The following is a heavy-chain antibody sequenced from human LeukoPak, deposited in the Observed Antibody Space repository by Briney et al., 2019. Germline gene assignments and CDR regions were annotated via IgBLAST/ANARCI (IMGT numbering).Heavy chain of an antibody. V-gene: IGHV3-23*01. J-gene: IGHJ4*02. CDR3: ATMPSVAATSRGRFVY. CDR2: MSGSGATI. D-gene: IGHD6-13*01. CDR1: GFTFSSFA. Sequence: GGSLRLSCAASGFTFSSFAMSWVRQAPGNGLEWASAMSGSGATIYYADSVKGRVTISRDSSKNTLYLQMNSLRAEDTAVYYCATMPSVAATSRGRFVYWGQGTLVTVSS.